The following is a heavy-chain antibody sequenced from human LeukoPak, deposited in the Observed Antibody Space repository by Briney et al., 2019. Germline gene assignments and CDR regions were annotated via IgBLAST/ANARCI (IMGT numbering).Heavy chain of an antibody. CDR3: ARRGDGDYSTRYFDL. V-gene: IGHV4-34*01. D-gene: IGHD4-17*01. J-gene: IGHJ2*01. CDR1: GGSFSGYG. Sequence: PSETLSLTCAVYGGSFSGYGWSWVRQAPGKGLEWIGDIDQSGSTNYNPSFKSRVTILTDSSKIRLSLKLRSVTAADTAIYYCARRGDGDYSTRYFDLWGRGTLVTVSS. CDR2: IDQSGST.